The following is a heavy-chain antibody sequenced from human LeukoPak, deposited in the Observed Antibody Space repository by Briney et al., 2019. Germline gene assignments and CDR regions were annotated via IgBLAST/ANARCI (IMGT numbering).Heavy chain of an antibody. J-gene: IGHJ4*02. Sequence: ASVKVSCKASGGTFSSYAISWVRQAPGHGLEWMGRIIPIIGIANYAQKFQGRVTITADKTTSRAYMELSSLRSEDTAVYYCARDGYGQQIRYYFDYWGQGTLVTVSS. CDR1: GGTFSSYA. D-gene: IGHD4-17*01. V-gene: IGHV1-69*04. CDR2: IIPIIGIA. CDR3: ARDGYGQQIRYYFDY.